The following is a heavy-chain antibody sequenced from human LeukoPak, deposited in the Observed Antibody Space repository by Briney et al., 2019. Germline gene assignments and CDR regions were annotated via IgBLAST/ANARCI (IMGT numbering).Heavy chain of an antibody. CDR1: GGSFSGYY. CDR3: ARGRVPGDY. J-gene: IGHJ4*02. D-gene: IGHD3-3*01. Sequence: SETLSLTCTVSGGSFSGYYWSWIRQPPGRGLEWIGCIFYSGSTNYNPSLGSRVTVSLDTSKNQFSLRLSSVTAADTAVYYCARGRVPGDYWGRGTLVTVSS. CDR2: IFYSGST. V-gene: IGHV4-59*01.